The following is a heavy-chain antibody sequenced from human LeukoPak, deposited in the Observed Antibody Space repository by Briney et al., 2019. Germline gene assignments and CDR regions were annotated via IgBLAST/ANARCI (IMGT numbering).Heavy chain of an antibody. CDR3: AKVMGGIAAAGTVEY. CDR2: ISGSGGST. D-gene: IGHD6-13*01. CDR1: GFTFSSYG. J-gene: IGHJ4*02. V-gene: IGHV3-23*01. Sequence: GGSLRLSCAASGFTFSSYGMSWVRQAPGKGLEWVSAISGSGGSTYYADSVKGRFTISRDNSKNTLYLQMNSLRAEDTAVYYCAKVMGGIAAAGTVEYWGQGTLVTVSS.